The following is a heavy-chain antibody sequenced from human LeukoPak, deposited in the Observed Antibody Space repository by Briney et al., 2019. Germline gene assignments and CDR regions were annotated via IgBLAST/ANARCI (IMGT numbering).Heavy chain of an antibody. V-gene: IGHV3-30-3*01. CDR1: GFTFSSYA. D-gene: IGHD3-10*01. Sequence: GGSLRLSCAASGFTFSSYAMHWVRQAPGKGLEWVTVISYDGNNKYYAASVKGRFTISRDNAKNSLYLQMNSLRAEDTAVYYCAKDRDYGDYWGQGTLVTVSS. J-gene: IGHJ4*02. CDR3: AKDRDYGDY. CDR2: ISYDGNNK.